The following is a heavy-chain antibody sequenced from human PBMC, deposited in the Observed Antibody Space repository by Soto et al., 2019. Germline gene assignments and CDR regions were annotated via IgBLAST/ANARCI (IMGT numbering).Heavy chain of an antibody. CDR1: GGSISSSTYY. Sequence: SETLSLTCTVSGGSISSSTYYWGWIRQPPGKGLEWIASIYYSGRTHYNPSLESRVTISVDTSKNQFSLRLSSVTAADTAVYYCARHSSGSSRSWSQVWGQGTMVTVSS. V-gene: IGHV4-39*01. D-gene: IGHD6-13*01. J-gene: IGHJ3*01. CDR3: ARHSSGSSRSWSQV. CDR2: IYYSGRT.